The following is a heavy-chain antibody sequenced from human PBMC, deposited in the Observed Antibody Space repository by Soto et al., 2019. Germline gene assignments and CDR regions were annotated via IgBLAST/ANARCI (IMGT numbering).Heavy chain of an antibody. D-gene: IGHD6-6*01. V-gene: IGHV3-21*01. J-gene: IGHJ6*02. CDR2: ISSSSSYI. CDR3: ARDGSIAARDYYYYGMDV. CDR1: GFTFSSYS. Sequence: GGSLRLSCAASGFTFSSYSMNWVRQAPGKGLEWVSSISSSSSYIYYADSVKGRFTISRDNAKNSLYLQMNSLRAEDTAVYYCARDGSIAARDYYYYGMDVWGQGTTVTVSS.